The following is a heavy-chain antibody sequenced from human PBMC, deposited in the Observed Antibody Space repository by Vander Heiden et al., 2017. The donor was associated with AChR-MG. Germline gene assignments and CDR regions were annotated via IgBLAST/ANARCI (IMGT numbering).Heavy chain of an antibody. CDR3: AKDIRVGATNYYYGMDV. CDR2: ISWNSGSI. V-gene: IGHV3-9*01. CDR1: GFTFDDYA. J-gene: IGHJ6*02. D-gene: IGHD1-26*01. Sequence: EVQLVESGGGLVQPGRSLRLSCAASGFTFDDYAMHWVRQAPGKGLEWVSGISWNSGSIGYADSVKGRFTISRDNAKNSLYLQMNSLRAEDTALYYCAKDIRVGATNYYYGMDVWGQGTTVTVSS.